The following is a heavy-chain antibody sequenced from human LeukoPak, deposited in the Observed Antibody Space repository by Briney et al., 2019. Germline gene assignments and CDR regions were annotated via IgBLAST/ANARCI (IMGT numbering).Heavy chain of an antibody. Sequence: SETLSLTCTVSGGSISSYYWSWIRQPPGKGLEWIGYIYYSGSTNYNPSLKSRVTISVDTSKNQFSLKLSSVTAADTAVYYCARGWLCRSTSCYGMDVWGQGTAVTVSS. D-gene: IGHD2-2*01. CDR2: IYYSGST. CDR1: GGSISSYY. V-gene: IGHV4-59*01. CDR3: ARGWLCRSTSCYGMDV. J-gene: IGHJ6*02.